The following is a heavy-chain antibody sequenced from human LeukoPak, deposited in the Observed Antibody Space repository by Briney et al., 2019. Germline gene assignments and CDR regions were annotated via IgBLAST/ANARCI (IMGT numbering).Heavy chain of an antibody. V-gene: IGHV3-23*01. J-gene: IGHJ4*02. Sequence: GGSLRLSCAASGFIFNNYGLIWVRQAPGKGLEWVSAISNDGGGTQYADFVEGRFTISRDNSKNTLYLQMNSLRAEDTAIYYCGKKFGLPTTTERSLQYWGQGTLVTVSS. CDR3: GKKFGLPTTTERSLQY. CDR1: GFIFNNYG. CDR2: ISNDGGGT. D-gene: IGHD1-1*01.